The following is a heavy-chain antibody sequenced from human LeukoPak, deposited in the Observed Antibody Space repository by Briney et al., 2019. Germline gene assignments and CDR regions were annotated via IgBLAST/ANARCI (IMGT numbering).Heavy chain of an antibody. V-gene: IGHV4-39*01. CDR3: ASGYSGSYYDAGVGY. D-gene: IGHD1-26*01. J-gene: IGHJ4*02. CDR2: IYYSGST. CDR1: GGSISSSSYY. Sequence: SETLSLTCTVSGGSISSSSYYWGWIRQPPGKGLEWIGSIYYSGSTYYNPSLKSRVTISVDTSKNQFSLKLSSVTAADTAVYYCASGYSGSYYDAGVGYWGQGTLVTVSS.